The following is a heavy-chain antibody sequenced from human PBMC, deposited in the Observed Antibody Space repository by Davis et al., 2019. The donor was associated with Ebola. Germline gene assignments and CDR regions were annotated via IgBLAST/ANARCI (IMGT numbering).Heavy chain of an antibody. Sequence: SVKVSCKASGYTFTSYGISWVRQAPGQGLEWMGGIIPIFGTANYAQKFQGRVTITADESTSTAYMELSSLRSEDTAVYYCARGEDHGPWGQGTLVTVSS. CDR1: GYTFTSYG. CDR2: IIPIFGTA. J-gene: IGHJ5*02. CDR3: ARGEDHGP. D-gene: IGHD3-16*01. V-gene: IGHV1-69*13.